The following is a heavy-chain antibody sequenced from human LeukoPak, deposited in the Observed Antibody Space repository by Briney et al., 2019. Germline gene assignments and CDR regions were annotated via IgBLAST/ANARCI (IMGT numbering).Heavy chain of an antibody. CDR3: AKGGGSWYGIGSEAH. J-gene: IGHJ4*02. Sequence: GGSLRLSCAAPGFTFSSYAMSWVRQAPGKGLEWVSAISGSGGSTYYADSVKGRFTISRDNSKNTLYLQMNSLRAEDTAVYYCAKGGGSWYGIGSEAHWGQGTLVTVSS. V-gene: IGHV3-23*01. CDR1: GFTFSSYA. D-gene: IGHD6-13*01. CDR2: ISGSGGST.